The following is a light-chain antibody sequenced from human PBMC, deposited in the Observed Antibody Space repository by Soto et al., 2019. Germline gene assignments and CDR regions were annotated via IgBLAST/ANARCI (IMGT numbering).Light chain of an antibody. CDR2: EAS. CDR1: SSDVGIYNY. Sequence: QSVLTQPASVSGSPGQSIAISCTGSSSDVGIYNYVSWYQQHPGKVPKLIIYEASNRPSGVPDRFSGSKSGNTASLTISGLQAADEADYYCSLYTSENTYVFGTGTKVTVL. CDR3: SLYTSENTYV. V-gene: IGLV2-14*01. J-gene: IGLJ1*01.